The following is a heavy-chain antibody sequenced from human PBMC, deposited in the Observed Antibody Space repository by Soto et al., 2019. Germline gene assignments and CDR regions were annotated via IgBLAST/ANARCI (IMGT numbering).Heavy chain of an antibody. Sequence: QVQLQESGPGLVKPSETLSLTCTVSGGSISSYYWSWIRQPPGKGLAWIGYIYYSGSTNYNPSLKSRVTISVDTSKNQFSLKLSSVTAADTAVYYCARGKGQWLVFDYWGQGTLVTVSS. CDR2: IYYSGST. D-gene: IGHD6-19*01. J-gene: IGHJ4*02. CDR1: GGSISSYY. CDR3: ARGKGQWLVFDY. V-gene: IGHV4-59*01.